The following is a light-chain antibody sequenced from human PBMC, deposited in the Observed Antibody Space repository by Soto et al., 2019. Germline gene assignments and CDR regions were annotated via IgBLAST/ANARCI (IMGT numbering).Light chain of an antibody. CDR2: GAS. Sequence: DIGQTHYPVPILVFSGDRGPRSCRASQSVSSNLAWYKHKPGQAPRAVSYGASTRATGIPARFSGSGSGTEFTLTISCLQSEDFAIYYCQQYYSWPRTFGQGTKVDIK. CDR1: QSVSSN. CDR3: QQYYSWPRT. V-gene: IGKV3-15*01. J-gene: IGKJ1*01.